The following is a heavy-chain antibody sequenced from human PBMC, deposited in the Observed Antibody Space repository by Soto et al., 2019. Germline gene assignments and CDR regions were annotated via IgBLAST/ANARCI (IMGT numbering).Heavy chain of an antibody. J-gene: IGHJ5*02. CDR3: ATRITVFGLLIPPFDP. CDR2: INHTGGT. V-gene: IGHV4-34*01. D-gene: IGHD3-3*01. Sequence: SETLSLTCAVYGGSVNGYYWNWIRQPPGKGLEWIGEINHTGGTHYNPSLKSRVTMSVDTSKNQFSQRFSSVTAADTAIYYCATRITVFGLLIPPFDPWGQGTQVNVSS. CDR1: GGSVNGYY.